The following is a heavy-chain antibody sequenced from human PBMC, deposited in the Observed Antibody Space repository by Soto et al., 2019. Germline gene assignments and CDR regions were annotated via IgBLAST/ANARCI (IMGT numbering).Heavy chain of an antibody. Sequence: SETLSLTCTVSGVSISRGSYYWGWIRQPPGKGLEWIGSIYYSGNTYYNPSLKSRVTISVDTSKNQFSLKLSSVTAADTAVYYCARHSLGGPNWFDPWGQGTQVTVSS. CDR3: ARHSLGGPNWFDP. V-gene: IGHV4-39*01. J-gene: IGHJ5*01. CDR2: IYYSGNT. CDR1: GVSISRGSYY.